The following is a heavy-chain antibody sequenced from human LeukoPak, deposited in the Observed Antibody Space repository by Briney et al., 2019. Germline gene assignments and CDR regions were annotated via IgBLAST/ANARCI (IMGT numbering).Heavy chain of an antibody. D-gene: IGHD3-10*01. CDR2: ITSRSYT. J-gene: IGHJ4*02. Sequence: GASLRLSCAASGFTFSSYRMNWVRQAPGKGLEWVSSITSRSYTYYGPSVKGRFTISRDNAKNSLYLQMNSLRAADTAVYYCATASNYGSGVHFDYWGQGTLVTVSS. CDR3: ATASNYGSGVHFDY. CDR1: GFTFSSYR. V-gene: IGHV3-21*01.